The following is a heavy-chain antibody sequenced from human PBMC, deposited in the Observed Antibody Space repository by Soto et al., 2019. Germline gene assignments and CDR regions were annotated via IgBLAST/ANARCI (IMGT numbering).Heavy chain of an antibody. CDR1: GYTFTSYY. CDR3: ARDHVVVPAAIPLEDWFDP. CDR2: ISPSGGST. V-gene: IGHV1-46*01. Sequence: ASVKVSCKASGYTFTSYYMHWVRQAPGQGLEWMGIISPSGGSTSYAQKFQGRVTMTRDTSTSTVYMELSSLRSEDTAVYYCARDHVVVPAAIPLEDWFDPWGQGTLVTVSS. D-gene: IGHD2-2*02. J-gene: IGHJ5*02.